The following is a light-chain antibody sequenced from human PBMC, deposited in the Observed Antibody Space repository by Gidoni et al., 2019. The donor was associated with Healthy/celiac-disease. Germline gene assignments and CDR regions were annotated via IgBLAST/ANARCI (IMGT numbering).Light chain of an antibody. CDR2: GAS. Sequence: EIVMTQSPATLSVSPGERATLSCRASQSVRSNLAWYQQKPGQAPRRLIYGASTRATGIPARCSGSGSGKEFTLSISSLQSEDFAVYYCQQYNNWPPLTFGGGTKVEIK. V-gene: IGKV3-15*01. CDR3: QQYNNWPPLT. CDR1: QSVRSN. J-gene: IGKJ4*01.